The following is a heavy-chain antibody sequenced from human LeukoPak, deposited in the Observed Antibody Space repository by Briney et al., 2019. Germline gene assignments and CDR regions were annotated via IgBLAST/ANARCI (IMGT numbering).Heavy chain of an antibody. CDR3: ARSPSGTCDAFYI. D-gene: IGHD1-26*01. V-gene: IGHV1-2*02. CDR1: GYTFTVYY. CDR2: INLNRGGT. Sequence: ASVRVSCKASGYTFTVYYMHSVRQAPEQGVGWMGWINLNRGGTNYAQKFQRRVTMARDTYISTAYMELSRLRSDDTAVYYCARSPSGTCDAFYICGQGTMVTVSS. J-gene: IGHJ3*02.